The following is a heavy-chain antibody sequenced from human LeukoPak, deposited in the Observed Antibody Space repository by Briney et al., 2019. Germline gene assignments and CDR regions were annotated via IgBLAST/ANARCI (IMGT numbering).Heavy chain of an antibody. V-gene: IGHV4-4*07. CDR3: ARVETMIRSRYFDL. D-gene: IGHD3-10*01. J-gene: IGHJ2*01. Sequence: PSETLSLTCTVSGGSIDSYYWSWIRQPAGKGLEWIGRIYTSGSTNYNPSLKSRVSMSVDTSENQFSLKLRSAPAADTAVYYCARVETMIRSRYFDLWGRGTLVTVSS. CDR1: GGSIDSYY. CDR2: IYTSGST.